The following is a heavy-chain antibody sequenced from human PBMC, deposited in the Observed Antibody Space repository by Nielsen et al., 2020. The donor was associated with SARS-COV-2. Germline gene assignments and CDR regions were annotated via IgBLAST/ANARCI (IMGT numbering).Heavy chain of an antibody. V-gene: IGHV3-23*03. J-gene: IGHJ4*02. CDR3: ARDLGGSYVLDY. CDR2: IYSTGTNT. CDR1: GFAFNNYA. D-gene: IGHD1-26*01. Sequence: GGSLRLSCAASGFAFNNYAMNWVRQAPGKGLEWVSVIYSTGTNTYYGDSVEGRFTISRDNSKNTLFLQMNSLRAEDTAVYYCARDLGGSYVLDYWGQGTPVTVSS.